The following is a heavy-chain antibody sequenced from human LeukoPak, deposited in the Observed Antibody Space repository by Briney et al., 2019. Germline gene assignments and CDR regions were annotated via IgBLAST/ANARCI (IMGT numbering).Heavy chain of an antibody. CDR3: ARGPYLPYYYGSGSYYYYMDV. CDR2: INHSGST. J-gene: IGHJ6*03. V-gene: IGHV4-34*01. Sequence: ASETLSLTCAVYGGSFSGYYWSWIRQPPGKGPEWIGEINHSGSTNYNPSLKSRVTISVDTSKNQFSLKLSSVTAADTAVYYCARGPYLPYYYGSGSYYYYMDVWGKGTTVTVSS. D-gene: IGHD3-10*01. CDR1: GGSFSGYY.